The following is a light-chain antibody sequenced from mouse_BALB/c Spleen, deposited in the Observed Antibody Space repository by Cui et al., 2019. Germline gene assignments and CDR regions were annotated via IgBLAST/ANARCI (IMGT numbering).Light chain of an antibody. CDR2: STS. J-gene: IGKJ5*01. Sequence: QIVLTQSPAIMSASPGEKVTITCSASSSVSYMHWFQQKPGTSHKLWIYSTSNLASGVPARFSGSGSGTSYSLTISRMEAEDAATYYCQQRSSYPPITFGAGTKLELK. CDR1: SSVSY. V-gene: IGKV4-57*01. CDR3: QQRSSYPPIT.